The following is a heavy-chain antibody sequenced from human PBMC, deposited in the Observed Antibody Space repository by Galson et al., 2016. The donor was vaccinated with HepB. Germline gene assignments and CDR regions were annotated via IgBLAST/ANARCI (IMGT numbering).Heavy chain of an antibody. CDR3: AGWLESLAAFDI. D-gene: IGHD6-19*01. J-gene: IGHJ3*02. V-gene: IGHV4-61*02. CDR2: IYSSGSA. CDR1: GGSVGSGSYY. Sequence: TLSLTCTVSGGSVGSGSYYWSWIRQPAGKGLEWLGRIYSSGSASYNPSLKNRVPISVDTSKNQFSLNLSSVTAADTGVYYCAGWLESLAAFDIWGQGTMVTVSS.